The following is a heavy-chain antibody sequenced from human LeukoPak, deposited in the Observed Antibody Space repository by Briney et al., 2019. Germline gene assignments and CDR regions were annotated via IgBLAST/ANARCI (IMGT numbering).Heavy chain of an antibody. J-gene: IGHJ3*02. CDR3: ARYGGKGVGAFDI. CDR2: INPSGGST. Sequence: ASVKVSCKASGYTFTSYYMHWVRQAPGQGLEWMGIINPSGGSTSYAQKFQGRVTMTRDTSTSAVYMELSSLRSEDTAVYYCARYGGKGVGAFDIWGQGTMVTVSS. D-gene: IGHD4-23*01. CDR1: GYTFTSYY. V-gene: IGHV1-46*01.